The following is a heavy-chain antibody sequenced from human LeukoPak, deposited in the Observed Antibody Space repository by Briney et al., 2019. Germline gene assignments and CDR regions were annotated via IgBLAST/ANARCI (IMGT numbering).Heavy chain of an antibody. D-gene: IGHD6-19*01. Sequence: KPSETLSLTCAVPGGSISSYYWSWIRQPPGRGLGWIRYNSYSGNTNYTPSLKSRITIPADTSKNQFSLKLSSVTTADTAVYYCARGSGCYFYWGQGTLVTVAS. CDR1: GGSISSYY. CDR2: NSYSGNT. CDR3: ARGSGCYFY. V-gene: IGHV4-59*01. J-gene: IGHJ4*02.